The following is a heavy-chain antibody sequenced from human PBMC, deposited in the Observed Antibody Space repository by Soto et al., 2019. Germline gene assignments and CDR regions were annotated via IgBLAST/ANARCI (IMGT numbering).Heavy chain of an antibody. Sequence: GGSLRLSCAASGFTFSSYDMHWVRQATGKGLEWVSAIGTAGETYYPGSVKGRFTISRENAKNSLYLQMNSLRAEDTAVYYCARFRKGRFLEWLNPAYGMDVWGQGTTVTVSS. CDR3: ARFRKGRFLEWLNPAYGMDV. CDR2: IGTAGET. V-gene: IGHV3-13*01. CDR1: GFTFSSYD. D-gene: IGHD3-3*01. J-gene: IGHJ6*02.